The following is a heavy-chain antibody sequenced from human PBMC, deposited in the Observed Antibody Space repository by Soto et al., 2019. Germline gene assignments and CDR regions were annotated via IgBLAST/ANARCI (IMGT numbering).Heavy chain of an antibody. J-gene: IGHJ4*02. CDR2: ISYDGAIE. CDR3: ARDRHGTWFDY. V-gene: IGHV3-30-3*01. CDR1: GFTFSSFA. Sequence: QVQLVESGGGVVQPGRSLRLSCAASGFTFSSFAMHWVRQAPGKGLQWVAHISYDGAIEYYADSVKGRFSISRDNSKNTLYLRMRSLRAEDTAVYYCARDRHGTWFDYWGQGSLVTVSS. D-gene: IGHD6-6*01.